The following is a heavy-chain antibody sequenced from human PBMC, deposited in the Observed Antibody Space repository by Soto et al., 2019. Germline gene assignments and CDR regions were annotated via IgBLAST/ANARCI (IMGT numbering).Heavy chain of an antibody. V-gene: IGHV4-59*08. CDR1: GGSISNYY. J-gene: IGHJ6*03. Sequence: QVQLQESGPGLVKASETLSLICTVSGGSISNYYWSWIRLPPGKGPEWIGYIYDSGSTNYNPSLMGRVTISGDTSKNQFSVKLSAVTAADTAVYYCARCGTMNNFYYDYMDVWGKGTTVTVS. CDR3: ARCGTMNNFYYDYMDV. D-gene: IGHD2-15*01. CDR2: IYDSGST.